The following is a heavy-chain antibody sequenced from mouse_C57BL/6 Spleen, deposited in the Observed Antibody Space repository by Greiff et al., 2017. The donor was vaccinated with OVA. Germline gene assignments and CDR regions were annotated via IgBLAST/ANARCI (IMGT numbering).Heavy chain of an antibody. D-gene: IGHD3-2*02. Sequence: VHVKQSGPELVKPGASVKISCKASGYSFTGYYMNWVKQSPEKSLEWIGEINPSTGGTTYNQKFKAKATLTVDKSSSTAYMQLKSLTSEDSAVYYCARGQLRLQGAMDYWGQGTSVTVSS. V-gene: IGHV1-42*01. CDR3: ARGQLRLQGAMDY. CDR2: INPSTGGT. J-gene: IGHJ4*01. CDR1: GYSFTGYY.